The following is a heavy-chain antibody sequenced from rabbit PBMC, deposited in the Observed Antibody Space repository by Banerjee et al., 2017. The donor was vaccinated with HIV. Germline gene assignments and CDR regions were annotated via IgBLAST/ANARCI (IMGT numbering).Heavy chain of an antibody. Sequence: QEQLVESGGGLVQPEGSLTLTCTASGFSFSSSYWICWVRQAPGKGLEWIACIYVDNGSTYYASWAKGRFTISKTSSTTVTLQMTSLTAADTATYFCAREYGGDVGNAYATRWDRWGPGTRVTVS. CDR1: GFSFSSSYW. CDR3: AREYGGDVGNAYATRWDR. J-gene: IGHJ3*01. D-gene: IGHD6-1*01. CDR2: IYVDNGST. V-gene: IGHV1S45*01.